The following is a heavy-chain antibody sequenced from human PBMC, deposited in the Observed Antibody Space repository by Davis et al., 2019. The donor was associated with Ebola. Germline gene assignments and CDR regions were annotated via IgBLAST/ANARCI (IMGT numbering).Heavy chain of an antibody. J-gene: IGHJ3*02. V-gene: IGHV3-23*01. CDR2: ISGSGGST. CDR3: AKGEEDTAMVSDAFDI. D-gene: IGHD5-18*01. Sequence: GESLKISCAASGFTFSSYAMSWVRQAPGKGLEWVSAISGSGGSTYYADSVKGRFTISRDNSKNTLYLQMNSLRAEDTAVYYCAKGEEDTAMVSDAFDIWSQGTMVTVSS. CDR1: GFTFSSYA.